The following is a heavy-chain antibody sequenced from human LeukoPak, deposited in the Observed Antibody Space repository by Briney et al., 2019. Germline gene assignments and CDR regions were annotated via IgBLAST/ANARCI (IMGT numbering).Heavy chain of an antibody. J-gene: IGHJ4*02. CDR2: IYPGDSDT. CDR3: ARQEDKWLGPGGGVY. CDR1: GYSFTNYW. D-gene: IGHD6-19*01. Sequence: GESLKISCKGSGYSFTNYWIGWVRQMPGKGLEWMGIIYPGDSDTRYSPSFQGQVTISVDKSISTAYLQWSSLKASDTAMYYCARQEDKWLGPGGGVYWGQGTLVTVSS. V-gene: IGHV5-51*01.